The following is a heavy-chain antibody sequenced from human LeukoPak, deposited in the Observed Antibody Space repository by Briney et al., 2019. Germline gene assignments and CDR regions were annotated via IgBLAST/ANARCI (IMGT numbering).Heavy chain of an antibody. Sequence: KPGGSLRLSCAASGFTFSSYSMNWARQAPGKGLEWVSSISSSSSYIYYADSVKGRFTISRDNAKNSLYLQMNSLRAEDTAVYYCARNSFSTSRNDYWGQGTLVTVSS. V-gene: IGHV3-21*01. J-gene: IGHJ4*02. CDR2: ISSSSSYI. D-gene: IGHD2-2*01. CDR3: ARNSFSTSRNDY. CDR1: GFTFSSYS.